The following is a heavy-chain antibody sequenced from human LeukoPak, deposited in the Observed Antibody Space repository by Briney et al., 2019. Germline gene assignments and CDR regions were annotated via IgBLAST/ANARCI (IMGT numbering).Heavy chain of an antibody. CDR3: ARGISGYVDY. CDR1: GFTFSSYS. J-gene: IGHJ4*02. V-gene: IGHV3-21*01. CDR2: ISSSSSYI. Sequence: PGRSLRLSCAASGFTFSSYSMNWVRQAPGKGLEWVSSISSSSSYIYYADSVKGRFTISRDNAKNSLYLQMNSLRAEDTAVYYCARGISGYVDYWGQGTLVTVSS. D-gene: IGHD3-22*01.